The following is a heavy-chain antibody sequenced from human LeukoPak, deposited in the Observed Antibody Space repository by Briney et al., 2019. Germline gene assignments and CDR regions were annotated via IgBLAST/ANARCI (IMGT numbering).Heavy chain of an antibody. V-gene: IGHV1-8*01. D-gene: IGHD3-9*01. Sequence: GSVKVSCKASGYTFTSYGINWVRQATGQGLEWMGWMNPNSGNTGYAQKFQGRVTMTRNTSISIAYMEVSSLRSEDTAVYYCARGTRGDILTGYSLGYWGQGTLVTVSS. CDR3: ARGTRGDILTGYSLGY. CDR2: MNPNSGNT. CDR1: GYTFTSYG. J-gene: IGHJ4*02.